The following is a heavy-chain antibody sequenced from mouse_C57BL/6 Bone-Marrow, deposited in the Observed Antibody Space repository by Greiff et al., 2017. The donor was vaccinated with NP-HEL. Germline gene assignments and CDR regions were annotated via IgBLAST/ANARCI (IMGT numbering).Heavy chain of an antibody. V-gene: IGHV1-66*01. CDR3: ARCRGWYFDV. Sequence: VQLQQSGPELVKPGASVKISCKASGYSFTSYYIHWVKQRPGQGLEWIGWIYPGSGNTKYNEKFKGKATLTADTSSSTAYMQLSGLTSEDSAVYYCARCRGWYFDVWGTGTTVTVSS. CDR1: GYSFTSYY. J-gene: IGHJ1*03. CDR2: IYPGSGNT.